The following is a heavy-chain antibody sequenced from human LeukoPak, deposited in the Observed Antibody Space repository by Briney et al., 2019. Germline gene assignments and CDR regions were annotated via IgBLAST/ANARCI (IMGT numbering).Heavy chain of an antibody. D-gene: IGHD5-18*01. CDR2: IQQDGTEK. J-gene: IGHJ6*03. V-gene: IGHV3-7*01. CDR1: GFTSSNYW. CDR3: ARFGYSHGYGWGGGYYYYYMDV. Sequence: GGSLRLSCVVSGFTSSNYWMTWVRQAPGKGLEWVANIQQDGTEKYYVDSVKGRFTIFRDNAKNSVYLQMNSLRAEDTAVYYCARFGYSHGYGWGGGYYYYYMDVWGKGTTVTVSS.